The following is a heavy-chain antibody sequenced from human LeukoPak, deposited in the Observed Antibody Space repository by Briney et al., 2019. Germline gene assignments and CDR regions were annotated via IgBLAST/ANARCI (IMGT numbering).Heavy chain of an antibody. V-gene: IGHV3-23*01. Sequence: LSGGSLRLSCAASGFTFSSYSMNWVRQAPGKGLEWVSAISGGGGSTYYADSVKGRFTISRDNSKNTLYLQMNSLRVEDTAMYYCAKGAYYADWGQGTLVTVSS. J-gene: IGHJ4*02. CDR1: GFTFSSYS. CDR3: AKGAYYAD. CDR2: ISGGGGST. D-gene: IGHD3-3*01.